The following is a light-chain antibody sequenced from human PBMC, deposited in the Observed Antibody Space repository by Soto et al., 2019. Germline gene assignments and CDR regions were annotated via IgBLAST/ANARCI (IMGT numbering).Light chain of an antibody. CDR1: SSNIGAGYD. CDR3: SSYTSSNTLGVL. Sequence: QSVLTQPPSVSGAPGQRVTISCTGSSSNIGAGYDVHWYQQLPGTAPKLLIYGNSNRPSGVPDRFSGSKSGTSASLAITGLQAEDEADYYCSSYTSSNTLGVLFGGGTKLTVL. V-gene: IGLV1-40*01. CDR2: GNS. J-gene: IGLJ2*01.